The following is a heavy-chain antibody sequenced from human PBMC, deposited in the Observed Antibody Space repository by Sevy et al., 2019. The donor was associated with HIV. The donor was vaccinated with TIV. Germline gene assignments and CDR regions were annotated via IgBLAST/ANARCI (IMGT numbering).Heavy chain of an antibody. V-gene: IGHV3-48*02. CDR2: ISSSSSTI. J-gene: IGHJ5*02. D-gene: IGHD3-3*01. CDR1: GFTFSSYS. Sequence: GGSLRLSCAASGFTFSSYSMNWVRQAPGKGLEWVSYISSSSSTIYYADSVKGRFTISRDNAKNSLYLQMNSLRDEDTVVYYCARTLPDFWSGSGWFDPWGQGTLVTVSS. CDR3: ARTLPDFWSGSGWFDP.